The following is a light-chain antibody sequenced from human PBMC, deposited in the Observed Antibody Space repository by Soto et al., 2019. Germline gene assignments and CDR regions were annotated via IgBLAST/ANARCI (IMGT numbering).Light chain of an antibody. J-gene: IGKJ1*01. CDR3: QQYSVYWT. CDR1: QSVGNF. V-gene: IGKV1-39*01. Sequence: DIQMTQSPSSLSASVGDRVTITCRASQSVGNFLNWYQQKPGLPPKYLIYAASNLQSGVLSRFSGSGSGTDFTLTINSLQPDDFATYYCQQYSVYWTFGQGTKVDIK. CDR2: AAS.